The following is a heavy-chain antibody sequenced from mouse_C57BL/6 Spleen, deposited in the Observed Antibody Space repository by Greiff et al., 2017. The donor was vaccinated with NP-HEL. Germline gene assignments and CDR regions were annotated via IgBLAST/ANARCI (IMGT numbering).Heavy chain of an antibody. CDR3: ARRGVYDGYYSFAY. CDR1: GYTFTSYW. Sequence: QVQLQQPGAELVKPGASVKLSCKASGYTFTSYWMQWVKQRPGQGLEWIGEIDPSDSYTNYNQKFKGKATLTVDTSSSTAYMQLSSLTSEDSAVYYCARRGVYDGYYSFAYWGQGTLVTVSA. J-gene: IGHJ3*01. V-gene: IGHV1-50*01. CDR2: IDPSDSYT. D-gene: IGHD2-3*01.